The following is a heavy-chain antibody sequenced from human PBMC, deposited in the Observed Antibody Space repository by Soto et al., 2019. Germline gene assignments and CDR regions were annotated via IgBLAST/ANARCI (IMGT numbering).Heavy chain of an antibody. J-gene: IGHJ4*02. CDR3: ARAGQYYDASGYAD. CDR1: GYSFATSG. V-gene: IGHV1-18*01. Sequence: QVKLVQSETEVKKPGASIKVSCKASGYSFATSGMTWVRQAPGQGLEWMGWISVYNGNTNYDQKLQDRVTMTTDTSTNTAYLEVRNPRSDDTAVYYCARAGQYYDASGYADWGQGTLVTVSS. D-gene: IGHD3-22*01. CDR2: ISVYNGNT.